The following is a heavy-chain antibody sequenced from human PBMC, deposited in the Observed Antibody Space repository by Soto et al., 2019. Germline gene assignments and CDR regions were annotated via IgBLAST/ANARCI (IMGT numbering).Heavy chain of an antibody. J-gene: IGHJ4*02. V-gene: IGHV3-30*18. CDR2: ISYDGSNK. CDR3: AKGSTAMTYFDY. D-gene: IGHD5-18*01. Sequence: QVQLVESGXXXXXXXXXLRLSCAASGFTFSSYGMHWVRQAPGKGLEWVAVISYDGSNKYYADSVKGRFTISRDNSKNTLYLQMNSLRAEDTAVYYCAKGSTAMTYFDYWGQGTLVTVSS. CDR1: GFTFSSYG.